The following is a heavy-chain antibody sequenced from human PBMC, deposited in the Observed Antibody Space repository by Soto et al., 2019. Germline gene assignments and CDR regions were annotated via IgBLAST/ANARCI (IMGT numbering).Heavy chain of an antibody. D-gene: IGHD2-21*02. CDR2: IYYSGST. Sequence: SETLSLTCTVSGGSIGSYYWSWIRRPPGKGLEWIGYIYYSGSTNYNPSLKSRVTISVDTSKNQFSLKLSSVTAADTAVYYCARGPLAYCGGDCYPGFDYWGQGTLVTVSS. V-gene: IGHV4-59*01. CDR3: ARGPLAYCGGDCYPGFDY. J-gene: IGHJ4*02. CDR1: GGSIGSYY.